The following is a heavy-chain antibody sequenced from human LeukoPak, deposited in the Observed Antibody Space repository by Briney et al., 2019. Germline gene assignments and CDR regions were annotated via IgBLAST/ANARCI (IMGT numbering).Heavy chain of an antibody. CDR3: ARCVTGTSLVSDY. CDR2: ISSSSSYI. Sequence: GGSLRLSCAASGFTFSSYTMNWVRQAPGKGLEWVSSISSSSSYIYYADSVKGRFTISRDNAKNSLYLQMNSLRAEDTAVYYCARCVTGTSLVSDYWGQGTLVTVSS. D-gene: IGHD1-20*01. CDR1: GFTFSSYT. J-gene: IGHJ4*02. V-gene: IGHV3-21*01.